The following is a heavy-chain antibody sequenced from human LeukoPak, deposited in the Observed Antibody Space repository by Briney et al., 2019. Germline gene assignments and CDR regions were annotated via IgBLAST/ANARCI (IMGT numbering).Heavy chain of an antibody. Sequence: GWSLRLSCAASGFTFSSYAMLGVRQAPGKGLAWVSPITGSGGSAYYADSVKGRFTISTDNSKNTLYLQMNSLRAEDTAVYYCAKPPPDSSSWLFDYWGQGTLVTVSS. D-gene: IGHD6-13*01. J-gene: IGHJ4*02. V-gene: IGHV3-23*01. CDR3: AKPPPDSSSWLFDY. CDR1: GFTFSSYA. CDR2: ITGSGGSA.